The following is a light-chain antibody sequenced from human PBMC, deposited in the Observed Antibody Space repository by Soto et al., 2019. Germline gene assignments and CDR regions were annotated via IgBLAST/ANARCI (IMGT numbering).Light chain of an antibody. V-gene: IGLV2-18*02. CDR1: SSDVGSFNR. J-gene: IGLJ1*01. Sequence: QSVLTQPPSVSGSPGQSVAISCTGTSSDVGSFNRVSWYQQPPGTAPKLLIYDVSNRPSGVPDRFSGSKSGNTASLTISGLQAEDEADYYCNSFTSSDTYVFGTGTKLTVL. CDR3: NSFTSSDTYV. CDR2: DVS.